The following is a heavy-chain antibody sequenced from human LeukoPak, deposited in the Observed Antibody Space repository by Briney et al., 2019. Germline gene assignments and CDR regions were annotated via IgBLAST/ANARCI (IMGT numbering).Heavy chain of an antibody. CDR3: TRGEVTQWEEYFQR. CDR1: GYTFTSYG. CDR2: ISAYNGNT. J-gene: IGHJ1*01. V-gene: IGHV1-18*01. D-gene: IGHD3-3*01. Sequence: ASVKVSCKASGYTFTSYGISWVRQAPGQGLEWMGWISAYNGNTNYAQKLQGRVTMTTDTSTSTAYMELRSLRSDDTTVYYSTRGEVTQWEEYFQRWGRGTLVTVSS.